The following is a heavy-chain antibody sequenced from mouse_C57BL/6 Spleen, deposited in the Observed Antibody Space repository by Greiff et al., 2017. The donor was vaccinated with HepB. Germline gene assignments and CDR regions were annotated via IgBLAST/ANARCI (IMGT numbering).Heavy chain of an antibody. CDR1: GYTFTSYW. J-gene: IGHJ3*01. V-gene: IGHV1-69*01. CDR3: ARLDGYWKAWFAY. Sequence: QVQLQQPGAELVMPGASVKLSCKASGYTFTSYWMHWVKQRPGQGLEWIGEIDPSDSYTNYNQKFKGKSTLTVDKSSSTAYMQLSSLTSEDSAVYYCARLDGYWKAWFAYWGQGTLVTVSA. D-gene: IGHD2-3*01. CDR2: IDPSDSYT.